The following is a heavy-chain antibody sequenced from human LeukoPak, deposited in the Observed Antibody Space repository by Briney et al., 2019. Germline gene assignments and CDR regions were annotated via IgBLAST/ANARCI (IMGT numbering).Heavy chain of an antibody. J-gene: IGHJ4*02. CDR3: AKDARSYYDILTGYFDH. V-gene: IGHV3-48*04. D-gene: IGHD3-9*01. CDR1: GFTFSSYA. Sequence: PGGSLRLSCAASGFTFSSYAMHWVRQAPGKGLEWVSYISSSGSTIYYADSVKGRFTISRDNAKNSLYLQMNSLRAEDTALYYCAKDARSYYDILTGYFDHWGQGTLVTVSS. CDR2: ISSSGSTI.